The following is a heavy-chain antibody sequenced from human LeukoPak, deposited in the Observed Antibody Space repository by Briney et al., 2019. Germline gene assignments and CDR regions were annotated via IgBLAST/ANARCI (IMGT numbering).Heavy chain of an antibody. CDR3: ARDNREMCYFGY. J-gene: IGHJ4*02. Sequence: PGGSLRLSCAASGFTFSSYGMHWVRQAPGKGLEWVAVIWYDGSNKYYADSVKGRFTISRDNSKNTLYLQMNSLRAVDTAVYYCARDNREMCYFGYWGQGTLVTVSS. CDR1: GFTFSSYG. CDR2: IWYDGSNK. V-gene: IGHV3-33*01. D-gene: IGHD5-24*01.